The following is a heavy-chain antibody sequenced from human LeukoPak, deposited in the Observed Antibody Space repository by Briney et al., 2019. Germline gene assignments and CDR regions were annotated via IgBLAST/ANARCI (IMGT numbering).Heavy chain of an antibody. J-gene: IGHJ5*02. D-gene: IGHD5-24*01. V-gene: IGHV4-30-4*01. CDR1: GGSISSGDYH. CDR2: MHHSGSS. CDR3: ARYSGAIIAGWFDP. Sequence: SETLSLTCTVSGGSISSGDYHWSWIRQPPGKGLEWIGYMHHSGSSDYNPSLKSRVTISVDTSKNQFSLNVRSVTAADTAVYYCARYSGAIIAGWFDPWGQGTLVTVSS.